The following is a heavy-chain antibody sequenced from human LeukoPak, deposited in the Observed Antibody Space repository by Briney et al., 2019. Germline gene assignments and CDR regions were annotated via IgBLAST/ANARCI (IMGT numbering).Heavy chain of an antibody. J-gene: IGHJ4*02. V-gene: IGHV4-59*01. D-gene: IGHD3-22*01. CDR1: GGSINNYW. CDR3: ARGISYYDSSGYPPFDY. CDR2: IYYSGST. Sequence: SETLSLTCTVSGGSINNYWWSWIRQPPGKGLEWIGYIYYSGSTNYNPSLKSRVTISVDTSKNQFSLKLSSVTAADTAVYYCARGISYYDSSGYPPFDYWGQGTLVTVSS.